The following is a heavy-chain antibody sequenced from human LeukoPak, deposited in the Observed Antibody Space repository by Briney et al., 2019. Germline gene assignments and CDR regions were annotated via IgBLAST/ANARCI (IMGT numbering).Heavy chain of an antibody. J-gene: IGHJ6*03. CDR2: INHSGST. CDR1: GGSFSGYY. V-gene: IGHV4-34*01. CDR3: ARGITIFGVSHWGYYYYYMDV. D-gene: IGHD3-3*01. Sequence: SETLSLTCAVYGGSFSGYYWSWIRQPPGKGLEWIGEINHSGSTNYNPSLKSRVTISVDTSKNQFSLKLSSVTAADTAVYYCARGITIFGVSHWGYYYYYMDVWGKGTTVTVPS.